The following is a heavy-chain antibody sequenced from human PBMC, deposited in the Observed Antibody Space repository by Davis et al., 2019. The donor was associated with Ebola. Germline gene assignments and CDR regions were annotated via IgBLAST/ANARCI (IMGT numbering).Heavy chain of an antibody. Sequence: GESLKISCAASGFTFSSYWMSWVRQAPGKGLEWVANIKQDGSEKYYVDSVKGRFTISRDNAKNSLYLQMNSLRAEDTAVYYCARRGYYYDSRGIGYYFDYWGQGTLVTVSS. CDR1: GFTFSSYW. V-gene: IGHV3-7*01. CDR2: IKQDGSEK. CDR3: ARRGYYYDSRGIGYYFDY. J-gene: IGHJ4*02. D-gene: IGHD3-22*01.